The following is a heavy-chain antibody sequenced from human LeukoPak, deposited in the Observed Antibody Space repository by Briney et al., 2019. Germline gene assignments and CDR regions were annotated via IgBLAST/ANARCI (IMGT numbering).Heavy chain of an antibody. CDR2: IYHSGST. CDR3: VRGSYCSGGSCYADLDY. CDR1: GFSISSGYY. V-gene: IGHV4-38-2*01. D-gene: IGHD2-15*01. Sequence: SETLSLTCAVSGFSISSGYYWGWIRQPPGKGLEWIGSIYHSGSTYYNPSFKSRVTISVDTSKNQFSLKLTSVTAADTAVYYCVRGSYCSGGSCYADLDYWGQGTLVTVSS. J-gene: IGHJ4*02.